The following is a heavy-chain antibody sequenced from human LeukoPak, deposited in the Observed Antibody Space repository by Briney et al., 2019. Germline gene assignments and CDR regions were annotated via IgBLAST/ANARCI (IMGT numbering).Heavy chain of an antibody. CDR1: GFTFGSYW. CDR3: ARIRGGGSTFDH. Sequence: HPGGSLRLSCAASGFTFGSYWMSWVRQAPGKGLEWVANIQSHGGAQYYMDSVKGRFTLSRDNAKNSLFLQMNSLRAEDTAVYYCARIRGGGSTFDHWGLGTLVTVSS. CDR2: IQSHGGAQ. J-gene: IGHJ4*01. D-gene: IGHD5-24*01. V-gene: IGHV3-7*04.